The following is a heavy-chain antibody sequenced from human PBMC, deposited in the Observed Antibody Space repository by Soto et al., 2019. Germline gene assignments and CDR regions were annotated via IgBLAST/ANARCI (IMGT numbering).Heavy chain of an antibody. CDR1: GFTFDDYT. CDR3: AKDKRHGGYYYYGMDV. J-gene: IGHJ6*02. Sequence: EVQLVESGGVVVQPGGSLRLSCAASGFTFDDYTMHWVRQAPGKGLEWVSLISWDGGSTYYADSVTGRFTISRDNSKNSLYLQLNSLRTADTALYYCAKDKRHGGYYYYGMDVWGQGTTVTVSS. V-gene: IGHV3-43*01. CDR2: ISWDGGST. D-gene: IGHD6-25*01.